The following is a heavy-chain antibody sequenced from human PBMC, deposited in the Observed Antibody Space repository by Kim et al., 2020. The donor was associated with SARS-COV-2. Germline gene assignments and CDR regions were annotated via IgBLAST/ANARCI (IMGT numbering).Heavy chain of an antibody. V-gene: IGHV3-30*04. CDR2: ISYDGSNK. CDR1: GFTFSSYA. CDR3: ARDEGRDGYNYLDY. D-gene: IGHD5-12*01. J-gene: IGHJ4*02. Sequence: GGSLRLSCAASGFTFSSYAMHWVRQAPGKGLEWVAVISYDGSNKYYADSVKGRFTISRDNSKNTLYLQMNSLRAEDTAVYYCARDEGRDGYNYLDYWGQGTLVTVSS.